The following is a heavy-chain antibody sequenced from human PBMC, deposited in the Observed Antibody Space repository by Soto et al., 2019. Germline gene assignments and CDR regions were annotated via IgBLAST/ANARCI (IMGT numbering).Heavy chain of an antibody. Sequence: SETLSLTCTVSGGSISSYYWSWIRQPPGKGLEWIGYIYYSGSTNYNPSLKSRVTISVDTSKNQFSLKLSSVTAADTAVYYCARDRCSGGSCYWTNNWFDPWGQGTLVTSPQ. CDR3: ARDRCSGGSCYWTNNWFDP. CDR2: IYYSGST. CDR1: GGSISSYY. J-gene: IGHJ5*02. D-gene: IGHD2-15*01. V-gene: IGHV4-59*01.